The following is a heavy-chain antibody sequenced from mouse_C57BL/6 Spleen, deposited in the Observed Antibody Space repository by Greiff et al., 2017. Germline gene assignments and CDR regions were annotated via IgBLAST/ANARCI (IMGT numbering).Heavy chain of an antibody. CDR3: ARETTVVYFDY. V-gene: IGHV1-52*01. CDR1: GYTFTSYW. CDR2: IDPSDSET. Sequence: QVQLKQPGAELVRPGSSVKLSCKASGYTFTSYWMHWVKQRPIQGLEWIGNIDPSDSETHYNQKFKDKATLTVDKSSSTAYMQLSSLTSEDSAVYYCARETTVVYFDYWGQGTTLTVSS. J-gene: IGHJ2*01. D-gene: IGHD1-1*01.